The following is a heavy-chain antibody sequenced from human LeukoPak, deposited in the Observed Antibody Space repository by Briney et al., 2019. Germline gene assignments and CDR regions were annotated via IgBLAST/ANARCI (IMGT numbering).Heavy chain of an antibody. Sequence: GGSLRLSCAASGFTFSSYSMSWVRQAPGKGLEWVSSISSSSSYIYYADSVKGRFTISRDNAKNSLYLQMNSLRAEDTAVYYCAGGAEGYYGSGTHFDYWGQGTLVTVSS. V-gene: IGHV3-21*01. J-gene: IGHJ4*02. CDR1: GFTFSSYS. D-gene: IGHD3-10*01. CDR2: ISSSSSYI. CDR3: AGGAEGYYGSGTHFDY.